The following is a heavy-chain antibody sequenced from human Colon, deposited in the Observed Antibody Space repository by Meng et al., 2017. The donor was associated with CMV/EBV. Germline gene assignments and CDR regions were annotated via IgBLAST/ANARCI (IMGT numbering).Heavy chain of an antibody. D-gene: IGHD3-3*01. CDR2: ISSDGGTT. J-gene: IGHJ3*02. CDR1: GFSFSGHW. V-gene: IGHV3-74*01. Sequence: GESLKISCAASGFSFSGHWMHWVRQVPGKGLVWVSRISSDGGTTSYADSVKGRFSISRDNAKNTLFLQMNSLRAEDTATYYCAGEGVLITVDAFDIWGQGTMVTVSS. CDR3: AGEGVLITVDAFDI.